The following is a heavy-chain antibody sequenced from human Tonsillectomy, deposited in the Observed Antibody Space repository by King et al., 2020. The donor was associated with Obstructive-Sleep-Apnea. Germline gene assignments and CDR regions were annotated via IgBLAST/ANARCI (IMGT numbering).Heavy chain of an antibody. Sequence: VQLVESGGGLVQPGGSLRLSCAASGFTFSSYWMSWVRQAPGKGREWVANIKQDGSEKYYVDSVKGRFTISRDNAKNSLYLQMNSLSAEDTAVYYCARDAWNGGSDYWGQGTLVTVSS. D-gene: IGHD4-23*01. CDR3: ARDAWNGGSDY. J-gene: IGHJ4*02. V-gene: IGHV3-7*01. CDR1: GFTFSSYW. CDR2: IKQDGSEK.